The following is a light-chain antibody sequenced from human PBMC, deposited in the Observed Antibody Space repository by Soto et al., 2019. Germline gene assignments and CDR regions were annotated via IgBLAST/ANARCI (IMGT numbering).Light chain of an antibody. CDR1: QSVSATY. Sequence: EGVFTQAPGALSLSPAEQATPSPPASQSVSATYLAWYQQRPAQPPRLLIYGTSTRSTGIPDRFIGSGSGTDFTLTITRLEPEDFALYYCQQYGSSPWTFGQGTKVDIK. J-gene: IGKJ1*01. CDR2: GTS. CDR3: QQYGSSPWT. V-gene: IGKV3-20*01.